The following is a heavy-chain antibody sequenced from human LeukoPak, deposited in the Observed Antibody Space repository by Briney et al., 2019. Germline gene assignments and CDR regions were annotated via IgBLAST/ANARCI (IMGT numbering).Heavy chain of an antibody. Sequence: TGGSLRLSCAASGFTFSSYAMSWVRQAPGKGLEWVSAISGSGGSTYYADSVKGRFTISRDNSKNTLYLQMNSLRAEDTAVYYCAKTRHSSSYAFDIWGQGTMVTVSS. J-gene: IGHJ3*02. V-gene: IGHV3-23*01. CDR1: GFTFSSYA. D-gene: IGHD6-13*01. CDR3: AKTRHSSSYAFDI. CDR2: ISGSGGST.